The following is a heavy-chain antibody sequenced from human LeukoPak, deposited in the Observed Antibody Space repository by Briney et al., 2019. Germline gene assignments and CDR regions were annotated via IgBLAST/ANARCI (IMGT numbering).Heavy chain of an antibody. J-gene: IGHJ6*02. Sequence: GGSLRLSCAASGFTFNRYWMSWVRQAPGKGLEWVAQIKSDGSEEYYADSVRGRFTISRDNAKSSLYLQINSLGVEDPTVYYCARDAHEQWSRLGVYHYGFDVWGQGTTLTVSS. CDR2: IKSDGSEE. CDR1: GFTFNRYW. D-gene: IGHD5/OR15-5a*01. V-gene: IGHV3-7*04. CDR3: ARDAHEQWSRLGVYHYGFDV.